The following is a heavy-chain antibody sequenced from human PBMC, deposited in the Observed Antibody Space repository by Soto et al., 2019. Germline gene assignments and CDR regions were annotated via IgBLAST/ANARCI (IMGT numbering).Heavy chain of an antibody. Sequence: SETLSLTCTVSGGSISSSSYYWGWIRQPPGKGLEWIGSIYYTGNTYYNPSLKSRVSISVDTSKNQFSLKLSSVTAADTAVYYCVCPYSSGWYGSRVQGADYWGQGTLVTVSS. J-gene: IGHJ4*02. CDR1: GGSISSSSYY. CDR2: IYYTGNT. V-gene: IGHV4-39*01. CDR3: VCPYSSGWYGSRVQGADY. D-gene: IGHD6-19*01.